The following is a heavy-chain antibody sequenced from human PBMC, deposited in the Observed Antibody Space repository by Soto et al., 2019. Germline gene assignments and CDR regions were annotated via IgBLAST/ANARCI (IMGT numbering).Heavy chain of an antibody. D-gene: IGHD2-21*02. J-gene: IGHJ5*02. CDR2: IIPIFGTA. CDR3: ARAAVVTPAWPHWFDP. Sequence: QVQLVQSGAEVKKPGSSVKVSCEASGGTFSSYAISWVRQAPGQGLEWMGGIIPIFGTANYAQKFQGRVTTAXXQXTXXPYMEVSSRRSEETAVYCCARAAVVTPAWPHWFDPWGQGTLVTVSS. CDR1: GGTFSSYA. V-gene: IGHV1-69*05.